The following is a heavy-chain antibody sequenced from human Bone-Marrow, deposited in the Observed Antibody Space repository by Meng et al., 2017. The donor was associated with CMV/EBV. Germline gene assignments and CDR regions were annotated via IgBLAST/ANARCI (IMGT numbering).Heavy chain of an antibody. CDR3: ARGGYSSGWTSDY. Sequence: GESLKISCAASGFTFSSYAMHWVRQAPGKGLEWVAVISYDGSNKYYADSVKGRFTISRDNSKNTQYLQMNSLRAEDTAVYYCARGGYSSGWTSDYWGQGTLVTVSS. CDR1: GFTFSSYA. V-gene: IGHV3-30*04. D-gene: IGHD6-19*01. CDR2: ISYDGSNK. J-gene: IGHJ4*02.